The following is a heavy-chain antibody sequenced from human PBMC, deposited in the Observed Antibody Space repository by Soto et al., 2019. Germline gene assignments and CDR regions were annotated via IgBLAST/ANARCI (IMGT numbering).Heavy chain of an antibody. V-gene: IGHV1-69*06. CDR2: IIPIFGTA. D-gene: IGHD1-20*01. CDR3: ARETWKLPYNWNDGVHFDY. CDR1: GGTFSSYA. Sequence: QVQLVQSGAEVKKPGSSVKVSCKASGGTFSSYAISWVRQAPGQGLEWKGGIIPIFGTANYAQKFQGRVTITADKSTSTAYMELSSLRSEDTAVYYCARETWKLPYNWNDGVHFDYWGQGTLVTVSS. J-gene: IGHJ4*02.